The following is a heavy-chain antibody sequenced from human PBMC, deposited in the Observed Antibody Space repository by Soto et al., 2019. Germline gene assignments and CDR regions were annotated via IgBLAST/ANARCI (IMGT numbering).Heavy chain of an antibody. CDR2: ISYDGREK. D-gene: IGHD6-19*01. J-gene: IGHJ4*02. V-gene: IGHV3-30-3*01. CDR3: ARDPLAVTGSFVDY. CDR1: RLTFSTSA. Sequence: PGGSLRLSWVASRLTFSTSAFLWVRQAPGKGLEWLSVISYDGREKYYADSVKGRFTISRDSSKNTVYLQMNSLRAEDTAVYYCARDPLAVTGSFVDYWGQGP.